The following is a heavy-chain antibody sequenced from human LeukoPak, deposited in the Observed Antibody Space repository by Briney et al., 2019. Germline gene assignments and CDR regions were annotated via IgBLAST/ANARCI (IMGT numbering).Heavy chain of an antibody. V-gene: IGHV3-33*06. D-gene: IGHD3-9*01. CDR2: IWYDGSNK. J-gene: IGHJ4*02. CDR3: AKEGDFYDILTNY. Sequence: PGGSLRLSCATSGFTFRSHAMHWVRQSPGKGLEWVAQIWYDGSNKYYADSVKGRFSVSRDNSKNTLYLQMNSLRAEDTAVYYCAKEGDFYDILTNYWGQGTLVTVSS. CDR1: GFTFRSHA.